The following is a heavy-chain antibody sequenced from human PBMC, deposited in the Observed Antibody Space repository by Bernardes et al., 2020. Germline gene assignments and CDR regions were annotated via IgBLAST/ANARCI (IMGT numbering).Heavy chain of an antibody. V-gene: IGHV3-53*01. CDR2: IYSGGTT. D-gene: IGHD6-19*01. CDR3: ARGYSSGIDY. CDR1: GFTVSSNY. J-gene: IGHJ4*02. Sequence: GGSLRLSCAASGFTVSSNYMSWVRQAPGKGLEWVSLIYSGGTTFYADSVRGRFTVSRDNSKNTLYLQMDSLRAEDTAVYYCARGYSSGIDYWGQGTLVTVSS.